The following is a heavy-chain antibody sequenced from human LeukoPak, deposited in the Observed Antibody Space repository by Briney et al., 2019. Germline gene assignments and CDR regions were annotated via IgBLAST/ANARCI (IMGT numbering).Heavy chain of an antibody. CDR2: IYAGSNT. V-gene: IGHV3-23*03. J-gene: IGHJ4*02. Sequence: GGSLRLSCTASGFTFSSYAMSWVRQAPGKGLEWVSSIYAGSNTYFADFGKGRFTISRDNSKNTLDLRMDSLKADGPAVYYFMQTGGPTAIHPHIWGQGTLVTVSS. D-gene: IGHD2-2*02. CDR1: GFTFSSYA. CDR3: MQTGGPTAIHPHI.